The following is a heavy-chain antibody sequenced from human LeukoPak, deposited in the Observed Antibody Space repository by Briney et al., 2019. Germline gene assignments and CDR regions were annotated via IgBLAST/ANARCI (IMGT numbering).Heavy chain of an antibody. CDR3: ARGRYSCGGDCYYNWFDP. Sequence: ASVKVSCKASGYTFTSYGISWVRQAPGQGLEWMGWISTYNGNTNYAQKFQGRVTMTTDTSTSTACMELRSLRSDDTAVYYCARGRYSCGGDCYYNWFDPWGQGTLVTVSS. J-gene: IGHJ5*02. CDR1: GYTFTSYG. CDR2: ISTYNGNT. D-gene: IGHD2-21*02. V-gene: IGHV1-18*01.